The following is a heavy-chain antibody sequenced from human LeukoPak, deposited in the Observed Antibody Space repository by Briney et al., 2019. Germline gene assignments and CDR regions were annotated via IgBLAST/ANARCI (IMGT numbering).Heavy chain of an antibody. V-gene: IGHV3-7*01. D-gene: IGHD1-26*01. CDR3: VREGAEYLSGPFDS. Sequence: GGSLRLSCAVSGFTFSSYYMSWVRQAPRKGLEWVADIKQDGNEKYYVDSVKGRFTISRDNAKNSLLLQMNSLRAEDTAVYYCVREGAEYLSGPFDSWGQGALVTVSS. CDR1: GFTFSSYY. J-gene: IGHJ4*02. CDR2: IKQDGNEK.